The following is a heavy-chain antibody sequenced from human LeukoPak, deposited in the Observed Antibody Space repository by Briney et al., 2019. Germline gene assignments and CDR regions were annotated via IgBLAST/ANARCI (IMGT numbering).Heavy chain of an antibody. J-gene: IGHJ5*02. V-gene: IGHV4-38-2*02. D-gene: IGHD3-10*01. CDR1: GYSISSGYY. CDR2: IYHSGST. Sequence: SETLSLTCAVSGYSISSGYYWGWIRQPPGKGLEWIGSIYHSGSTYYNPSLKSRVTISVDKSKNQFSLKLSSVTAADTAVYYCAREGIYGSGSYYNNWFDPWGQGTLVTVSS. CDR3: AREGIYGSGSYYNNWFDP.